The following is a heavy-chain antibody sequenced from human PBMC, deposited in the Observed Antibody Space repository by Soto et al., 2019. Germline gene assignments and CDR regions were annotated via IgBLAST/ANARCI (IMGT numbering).Heavy chain of an antibody. J-gene: IGHJ4*02. V-gene: IGHV3-23*01. Sequence: EVQLLESGGGLVQPGGSLSLSCEASGLTFSNYALNWVRKAQGKGLEWVSTISSSSGSTYYADSVKGRFTISRDNSKNFLYLQMNSLRGDDTAVYYCAKVGSERYSGQHSDYWGQGTLVTISS. D-gene: IGHD5-12*01. CDR1: GLTFSNYA. CDR2: ISSSSGST. CDR3: AKVGSERYSGQHSDY.